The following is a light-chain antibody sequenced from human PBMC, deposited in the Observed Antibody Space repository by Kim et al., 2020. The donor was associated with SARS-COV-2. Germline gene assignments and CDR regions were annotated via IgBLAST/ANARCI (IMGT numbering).Light chain of an antibody. Sequence: QSALTQPASFSGSPGQSITISCTGTSSDVGSYNLVSWYQQHPGKAPKLMIYEVSKRPSGVSNRFSGSKSGNTASLTISGLQAEDEADYYCCSYAGRWVFGGGTQLPVL. CDR2: EVS. CDR3: CSYAGRWV. CDR1: SSDVGSYNL. J-gene: IGLJ3*02. V-gene: IGLV2-23*02.